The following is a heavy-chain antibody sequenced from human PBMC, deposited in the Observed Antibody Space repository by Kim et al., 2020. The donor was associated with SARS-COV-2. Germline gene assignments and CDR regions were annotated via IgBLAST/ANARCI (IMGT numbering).Heavy chain of an antibody. J-gene: IGHJ4*02. CDR3: ARDYYDSSGYFDY. D-gene: IGHD3-22*01. CDR1: GFTFSSYA. CDR2: ISYDGSNK. Sequence: GGSLRLSCAASGFTFSSYAMHWVRQAPGKGLEWVAVISYDGSNKYYADSVKGRFTISRDNSKNTLYLQMNSLRAEDTAVYYCARDYYDSSGYFDYWGQGTLVTVSS. V-gene: IGHV3-30-3*01.